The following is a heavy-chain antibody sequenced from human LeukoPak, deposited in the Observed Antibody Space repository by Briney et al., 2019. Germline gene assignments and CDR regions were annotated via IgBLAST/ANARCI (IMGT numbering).Heavy chain of an antibody. Sequence: GGSLRLSCAASGFTFSSYAMHWVRQAPGKGLEWVAVISYDGSNKYYADSMKGRFTISRDNSKNTPYLQMNSLRAEDTAVYYCARDGAAAGSRAYYYYMDVWGKGTTVTVSS. CDR2: ISYDGSNK. J-gene: IGHJ6*03. CDR3: ARDGAAAGSRAYYYYMDV. V-gene: IGHV3-30*01. D-gene: IGHD6-13*01. CDR1: GFTFSSYA.